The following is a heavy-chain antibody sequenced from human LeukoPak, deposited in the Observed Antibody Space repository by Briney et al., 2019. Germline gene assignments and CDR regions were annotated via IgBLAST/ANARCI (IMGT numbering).Heavy chain of an antibody. CDR2: IKQDGREQ. Sequence: GGPLRLSCAASGFTFSNYWMNWVRLSPGKGLEWVANIKQDGREQNYVDSVRGRFTISRDNAKNTLYLQMNSLRAEDTAVYYCTTSSGSYRFDPWGQGTLVTVSS. CDR3: TTSSGSYRFDP. CDR1: GFTFSNYW. J-gene: IGHJ5*02. V-gene: IGHV3-7*01. D-gene: IGHD1-26*01.